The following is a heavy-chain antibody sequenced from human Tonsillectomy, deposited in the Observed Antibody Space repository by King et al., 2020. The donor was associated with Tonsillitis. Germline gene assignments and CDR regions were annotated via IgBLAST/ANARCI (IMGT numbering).Heavy chain of an antibody. V-gene: IGHV4-39*01. D-gene: IGHD2-15*01. CDR2: FVYMKT. CDR1: GGPISSSSYY. CDR3: ARHLPSAAHDAFDM. Sequence: QLQESGPGLAKTSETLSLTCNVSGGPISSSSYYWGWIRHPPGKGREWIGSFVYMKTYYSPPLRSRVTIFVDTSKNQFSLKLSSVTAADTAVYYCARHLPSAAHDAFDMWGQGTMVIVSS. J-gene: IGHJ3*02.